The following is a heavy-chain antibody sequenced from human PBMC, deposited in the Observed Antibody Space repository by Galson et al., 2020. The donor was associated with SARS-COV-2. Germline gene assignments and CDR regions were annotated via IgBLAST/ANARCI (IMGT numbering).Heavy chain of an antibody. D-gene: IGHD1-1*01. CDR3: ARVGGNDGWNWFDP. CDR2: IYYSGST. J-gene: IGHJ5*02. CDR1: GASITSSSYY. V-gene: IGHV4-39*07. Sequence: SETLSLTCAVFGASITSSSYYWGWIRQPPGKGLEWIGSIYYSGSTFYNPSLKSRVSLSVDTSKNQFSLKLNSVTAADTAVYYCARVGGNDGWNWFDPWGQGTLVTVSS.